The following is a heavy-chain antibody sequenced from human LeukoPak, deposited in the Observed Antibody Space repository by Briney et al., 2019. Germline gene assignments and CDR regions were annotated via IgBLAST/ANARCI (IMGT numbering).Heavy chain of an antibody. J-gene: IGHJ5*02. CDR1: GFTVSSNS. CDR3: TVVNYGSGSYPLGS. CDR2: IYSDNT. D-gene: IGHD3-10*01. Sequence: GGSLRLSCTVSGFTVSSNSMSWVRQAPGKGLEWVSFIYSDNTHYSDSVKGRFTISRDNSKNTLYLQMNSLRAEDTAVYYCTVVNYGSGSYPLGSWGQGTLVTVSS. V-gene: IGHV3-53*01.